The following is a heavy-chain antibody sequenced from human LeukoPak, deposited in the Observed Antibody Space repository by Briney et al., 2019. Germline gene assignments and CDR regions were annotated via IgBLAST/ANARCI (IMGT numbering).Heavy chain of an antibody. J-gene: IGHJ6*03. CDR2: IRQDESER. V-gene: IGHV3-7*01. Sequence: GGSLRLSCEGSGFSFSSYWMTWVRQLPGKGPDWVANIRQDESERYFADSVKGRFTISRDNAKKSVYLHMSSLRAEDTALYYCARDWNPGAMDVWGKGTTVTVSS. CDR3: ARDWNPGAMDV. CDR1: GFSFSSYW. D-gene: IGHD1-1*01.